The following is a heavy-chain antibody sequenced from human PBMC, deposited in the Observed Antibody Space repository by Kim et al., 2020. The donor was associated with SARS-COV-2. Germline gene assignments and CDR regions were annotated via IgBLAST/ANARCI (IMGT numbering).Heavy chain of an antibody. D-gene: IGHD3-10*01. CDR3: ARSIGVRGVTNFDY. J-gene: IGHJ4*02. V-gene: IGHV4-59*01. Sequence: PALTRRVTLSVDTSKNPFTLKLSSVTAADTAVYYCARSIGVRGVTNFDYWGQGTLVTVSS.